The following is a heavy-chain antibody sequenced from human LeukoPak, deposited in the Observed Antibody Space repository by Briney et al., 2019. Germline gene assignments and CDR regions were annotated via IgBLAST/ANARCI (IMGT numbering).Heavy chain of an antibody. V-gene: IGHV3-23*01. CDR3: AKDPNDSSGYYSHFDY. D-gene: IGHD3-22*01. Sequence: PGGSLRLSSAASGFTFSSYAMSWVRQAPGKGLEWVSAIDGSGGSTYYADSVKGRFTISRDNSKNTLYLQMNSLRAEDTAVYYCAKDPNDSSGYYSHFDYWGQGTLVTVSS. CDR2: IDGSGGST. CDR1: GFTFSSYA. J-gene: IGHJ4*02.